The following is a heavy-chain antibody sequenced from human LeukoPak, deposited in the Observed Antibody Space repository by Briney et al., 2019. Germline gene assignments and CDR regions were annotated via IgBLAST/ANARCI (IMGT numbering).Heavy chain of an antibody. CDR3: ARDARTYYYYYGMDV. CDR1: GGSISSYY. CDR2: IYYSGST. V-gene: IGHV4-59*01. Sequence: SETLSLTCTVSGGSISSYYWSWIRQPPGKGLEWIGYIYYSGSTNYNPSLKSRVTISVDTSKNQFSLKLSSVTAADTAVYYCARDARTYYYYYGMDVWGQGTTVTVSS. J-gene: IGHJ6*02.